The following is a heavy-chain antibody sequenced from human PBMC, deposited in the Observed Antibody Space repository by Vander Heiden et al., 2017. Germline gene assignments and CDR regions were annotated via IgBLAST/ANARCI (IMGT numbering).Heavy chain of an antibody. D-gene: IGHD2-8*02. J-gene: IGHJ4*02. CDR2: INPSGGST. CDR1: GYTSPCYY. Sequence: QVQLVQSGAEVKKPGASVKVSCKAPGYTSPCYYMHWVRQAPGQGLEWMGIINPSGGSTSYAQKFQGRVNMTRDTSTSTVYMELSSLRSEDTAVYYCARVYRGKLVEYYFDYWGQGTLVTVSS. V-gene: IGHV1-46*01. CDR3: ARVYRGKLVEYYFDY.